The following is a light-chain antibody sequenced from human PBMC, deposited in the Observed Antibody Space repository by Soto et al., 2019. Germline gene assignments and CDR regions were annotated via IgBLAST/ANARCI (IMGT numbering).Light chain of an antibody. J-gene: IGLJ2*01. V-gene: IGLV2-14*01. CDR3: SSYTSSSTYVV. CDR1: SSDVGAYNY. CDR2: EVS. Sequence: QSALTQPASVSGSPGQSITISCTGTSSDVGAYNYVSWYKQHPGKAPKLMIYEVSHRPSGVSNRFSGSKSGNTASLTISGLQAEDESDYYCSSYTSSSTYVVFGGGTKLTVL.